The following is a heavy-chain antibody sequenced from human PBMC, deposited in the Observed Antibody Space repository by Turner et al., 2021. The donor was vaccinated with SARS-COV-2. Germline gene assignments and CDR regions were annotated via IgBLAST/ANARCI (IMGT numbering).Heavy chain of an antibody. Sequence: QVQLVESGGGVVQPGRSLRLSCAASGFTFSSYGMHWVRQAPGKGLEWVAVISYDGSNKYYADSVKGRFTIPRDNSKNTLYLQMNSLRAEDTAVYYCAKQLGLYSNPMYYFDYWGQGTLVTVSS. V-gene: IGHV3-30*18. D-gene: IGHD4-4*01. CDR1: GFTFSSYG. CDR2: ISYDGSNK. J-gene: IGHJ4*02. CDR3: AKQLGLYSNPMYYFDY.